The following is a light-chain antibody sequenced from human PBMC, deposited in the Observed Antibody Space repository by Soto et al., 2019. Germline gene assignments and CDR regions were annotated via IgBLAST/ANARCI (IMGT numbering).Light chain of an antibody. CDR2: EVT. J-gene: IGLJ2*01. CDR3: SSYAGSSIFVV. V-gene: IGLV2-23*02. CDR1: SSDVGSYNL. Sequence: QSALTQPASVSGSPGQSITISCTGTSSDVGSYNLVSWYQHLPGKAPKLMIFEVTKRPSGVSTRFSGSKSGNTASLTISGLQAEHEADYYCSSYAGSSIFVVFGGGTQLTVL.